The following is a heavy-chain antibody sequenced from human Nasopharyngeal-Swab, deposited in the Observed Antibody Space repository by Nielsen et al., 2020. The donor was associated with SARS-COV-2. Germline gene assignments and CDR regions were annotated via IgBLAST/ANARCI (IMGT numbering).Heavy chain of an antibody. CDR2: INTNTGNP. J-gene: IGHJ3*02. CDR1: GYTFTSYA. CDR3: ARDPFYDFWSGYHDAFDI. V-gene: IGHV7-4-1*02. Sequence: ASVKVSCKASGYTFTSYAMNWVRQAPGQGLEWMGWINTNTGNPTYAQGFTGRFVFSLGTSVSTAYLQISSLKAEDTAVYYCARDPFYDFWSGYHDAFDIWGQGTMVTVSS. D-gene: IGHD3-3*01.